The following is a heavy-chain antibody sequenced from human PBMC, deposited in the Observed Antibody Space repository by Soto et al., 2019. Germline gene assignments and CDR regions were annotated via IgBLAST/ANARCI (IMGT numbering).Heavy chain of an antibody. D-gene: IGHD2-2*01. J-gene: IGHJ4*02. Sequence: GALRLSCVGCGGTVSRYGRTWVRQASGKGLEWVSTINSNGGSTYYADSVKGRFTISRDNSKNSLYLQMNGLRAEDTAVYFCARVPDLDYCSRTSCLYYFDYWGQGALVTVSS. CDR1: GGTVSRYG. V-gene: IGHV3-23*01. CDR2: INSNGGST. CDR3: ARVPDLDYCSRTSCLYYFDY.